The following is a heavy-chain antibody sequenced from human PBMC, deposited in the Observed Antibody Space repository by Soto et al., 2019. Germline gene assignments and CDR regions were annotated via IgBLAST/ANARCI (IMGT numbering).Heavy chain of an antibody. CDR3: GRVMVVASGRDWFEP. D-gene: IGHD2-15*01. J-gene: IGHJ5*02. V-gene: IGHV5-51*01. CDR1: GYSFTNDW. CDR2: IYPADSDT. Sequence: GESLKISCRGSGYSFTNDWIAWVRQMPGKGLEWMGIIYPADSDTRYNPSFEGHVTITADKSISTAYLQWSRLKASDTAIYYCGRVMVVASGRDWFEPWGQGTLVTVSS.